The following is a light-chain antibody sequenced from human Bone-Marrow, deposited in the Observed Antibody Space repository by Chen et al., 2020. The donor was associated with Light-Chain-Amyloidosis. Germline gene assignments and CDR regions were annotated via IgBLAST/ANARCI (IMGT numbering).Light chain of an antibody. V-gene: IGKV1-27*01. CDR1: QDISNF. CDR2: AAS. Sequence: DIQMTQSPSSLSASVGDRVSITCRASQDISNFLAWYQQKPGKVPKLLIYAASTLRSGVPSRFSGSDSGTEFTLTISSLQPDDVASYYCQKYNSAPLTFGGGTKVEIK. J-gene: IGKJ4*01. CDR3: QKYNSAPLT.